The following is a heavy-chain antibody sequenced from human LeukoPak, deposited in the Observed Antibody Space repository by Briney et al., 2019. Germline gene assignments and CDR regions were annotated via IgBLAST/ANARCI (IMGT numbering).Heavy chain of an antibody. CDR2: IYYSGST. J-gene: IGHJ4*02. CDR1: GGSISSGSYY. CDR3: ARDSGDYRLED. D-gene: IGHD4-17*01. Sequence: SETLSLTCTVSGGSISSGSYYWSWIRQPAGKGLEWIGRIYYSGSTYYNPSLKSRVTISVDTSKNQFSLKLSSVTAADTAVYYCARDSGDYRLEDWGQGTLVTVSS. V-gene: IGHV4-61*10.